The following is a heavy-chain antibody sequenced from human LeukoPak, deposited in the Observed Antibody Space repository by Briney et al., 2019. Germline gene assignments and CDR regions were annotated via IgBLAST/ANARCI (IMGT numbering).Heavy chain of an antibody. V-gene: IGHV4-61*01. D-gene: IGHD1-1*01. J-gene: IGHJ4*02. CDR1: GGSVSSGSYY. CDR2: IYYSGST. Sequence: SETLSLTCTVSGGSVSSGSYYWSWIRQPPGKGLEWIGYIYYSGSTNYDPSLKSRVTISVDTSKNQFSLKLSSVTAADTAVYYCASNPYWNDDYFDCWGQGALVTVSS. CDR3: ASNPYWNDDYFDC.